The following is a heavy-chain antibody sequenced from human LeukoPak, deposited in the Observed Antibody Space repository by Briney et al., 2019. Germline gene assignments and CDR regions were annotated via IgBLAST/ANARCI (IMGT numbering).Heavy chain of an antibody. CDR3: ARRQVDLDAFDI. J-gene: IGHJ3*02. V-gene: IGHV3-48*03. D-gene: IGHD3-3*01. CDR2: ISSSGTTI. CDR1: GFTFSRYE. Sequence: GGSLGLSCAASGFTFSRYEMNWVRQAPGKGLEWVSYISSSGTTIYYADSVKGRFTMSRDNAKASLYLQMNSLRAEDTAVYYCARRQVDLDAFDIWGQGTMVTVSS.